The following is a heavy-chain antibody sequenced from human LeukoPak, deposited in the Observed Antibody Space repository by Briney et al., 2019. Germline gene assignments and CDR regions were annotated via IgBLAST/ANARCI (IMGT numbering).Heavy chain of an antibody. J-gene: IGHJ3*02. CDR1: GGPIRNYY. Sequence: SETLSLTCTVSGGPIRNYYLSWIRQSPEKGLEWIAYLFYTGNTKYNPSLESRATISVDMSKNQIFLNLTSVTAADTALYYCAREDAFDIWGPGTMVTVSA. CDR3: AREDAFDI. V-gene: IGHV4-59*01. CDR2: LFYTGNT.